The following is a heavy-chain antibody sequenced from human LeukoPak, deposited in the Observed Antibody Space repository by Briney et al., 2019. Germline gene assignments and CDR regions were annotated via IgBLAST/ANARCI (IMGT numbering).Heavy chain of an antibody. V-gene: IGHV1-18*01. D-gene: IGHD4-17*01. CDR2: ISPYHGQT. J-gene: IGHJ4*02. CDR3: ARDALMNLRFPDY. CDR1: GYNFINFG. Sequence: EASVKVSCRASGYNFINFGISWVRQAPGQGLEWMGWISPYHGQTNYAQKLQARITMTTDTSTSTAYMELRSLRSEDTAVYFCARDALMNLRFPDYWGQGTLVTVSS.